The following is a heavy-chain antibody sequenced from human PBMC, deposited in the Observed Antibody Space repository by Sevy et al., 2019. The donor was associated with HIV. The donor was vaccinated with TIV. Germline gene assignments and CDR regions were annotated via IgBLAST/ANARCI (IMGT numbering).Heavy chain of an antibody. V-gene: IGHV1-18*01. Sequence: ASVKVSCKASGYGFINYGISWVRQAPGQGLEWMGWISIYKGITNSAQKFQGRVTMTTDTSTATAYMELRSLRSDDTAVYYCARDLLRCSGGSCYSSLVYWGQGTLVTVSS. J-gene: IGHJ4*02. CDR3: ARDLLRCSGGSCYSSLVY. CDR2: ISIYKGIT. CDR1: GYGFINYG. D-gene: IGHD2-15*01.